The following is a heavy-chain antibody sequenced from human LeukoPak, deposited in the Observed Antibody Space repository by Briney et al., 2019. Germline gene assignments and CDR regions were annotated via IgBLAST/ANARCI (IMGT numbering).Heavy chain of an antibody. J-gene: IGHJ4*02. CDR2: IYYSGST. Sequence: SETLSLTCTVSGGSISSYYWSWIRQPPGKGLEWIGYIYYSGSTNYNLSLKSRVTISVDTSKNQFSLKLSSVTAADTAVYYCARSVTPDYFDYWGQGTLVTVSS. D-gene: IGHD4-17*01. CDR3: ARSVTPDYFDY. CDR1: GGSISSYY. V-gene: IGHV4-59*08.